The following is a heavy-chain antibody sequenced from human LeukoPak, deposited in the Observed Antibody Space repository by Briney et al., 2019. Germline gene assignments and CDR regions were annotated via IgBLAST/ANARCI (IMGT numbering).Heavy chain of an antibody. CDR3: ARDVDGYGHMDV. CDR2: VFTGGGT. V-gene: IGHV4-61*02. D-gene: IGHD5-18*01. CDR1: GASISIGSYH. J-gene: IGHJ6*03. Sequence: PSETPSLTCTVSGASISIGSYHWSWIRQPAGKGLEWIGRVFTGGGTYFNPSLKSRVTLSIDTSKNQFSLRLTSVTAADTAVYYCARDVDGYGHMDVWGKGTTVTVSS.